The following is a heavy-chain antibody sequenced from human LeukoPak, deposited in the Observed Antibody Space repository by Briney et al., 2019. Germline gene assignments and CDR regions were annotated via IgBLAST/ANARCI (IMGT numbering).Heavy chain of an antibody. D-gene: IGHD5-18*01. Sequence: PGGSLRLSCAASGFTFSTYWMHWVRQAPGKGLVGVSRIDSDGSIRTYADSVKGRFTISGDNAKNTLYLQMNSLRAEDTAVYYCAREESAGYSYGYWGQGTLVTVSS. V-gene: IGHV3-74*01. CDR2: IDSDGSIR. CDR3: AREESAGYSYGY. J-gene: IGHJ4*02. CDR1: GFTFSTYW.